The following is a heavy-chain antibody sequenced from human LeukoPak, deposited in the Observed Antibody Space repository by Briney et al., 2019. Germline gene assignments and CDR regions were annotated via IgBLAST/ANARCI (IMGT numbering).Heavy chain of an antibody. D-gene: IGHD2-21*01. J-gene: IGHJ4*02. CDR3: AREGEVIVTDNLFY. CDR2: INPSGGST. CDR1: GYTFTSYY. Sequence: VASVKVSCKASGYTFTSYYMHWVRQAPGQGIEWMGIINPSGGSTTYAQMFQGRVTMTRDTSTRTVYMELSSLRSEDTAAYYCAREGEVIVTDNLFYWGQGTLVTVSS. V-gene: IGHV1-46*01.